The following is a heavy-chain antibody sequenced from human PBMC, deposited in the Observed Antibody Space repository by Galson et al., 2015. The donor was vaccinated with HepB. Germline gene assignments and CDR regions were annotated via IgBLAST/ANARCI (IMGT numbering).Heavy chain of an antibody. CDR1: GYTFTSYY. CDR2: INPSGGST. V-gene: IGHV1-46*03. J-gene: IGHJ5*02. CDR3: AREQHYTYYYDTSWFDP. D-gene: IGHD3-22*01. Sequence: SVKVSCKASGYTFTSYYMHWVRQAPGQGLERMGIINPSGGSTSYAQKFQGRVTMTRDTSTSTVYMELSSLRSEDTAVYYCAREQHYTYYYDTSWFDPWGQGTLVTVSS.